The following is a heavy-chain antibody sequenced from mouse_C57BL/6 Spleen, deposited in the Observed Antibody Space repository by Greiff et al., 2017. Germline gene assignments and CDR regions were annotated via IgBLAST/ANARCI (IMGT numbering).Heavy chain of an antibody. V-gene: IGHV1-82*01. D-gene: IGHD2-3*01. Sequence: QVQLQQSGPELVKPGASVKISCKASGYAFSSSWMNWVKQRPGKGVEWIGRIYPGDGDTNYNGKFKGKATLTADKSSSTAYMQLSSLTSEDSAVYFCAREGWLLRYFDYWGQGTTLTVSS. CDR2: IYPGDGDT. J-gene: IGHJ2*01. CDR1: GYAFSSSW. CDR3: AREGWLLRYFDY.